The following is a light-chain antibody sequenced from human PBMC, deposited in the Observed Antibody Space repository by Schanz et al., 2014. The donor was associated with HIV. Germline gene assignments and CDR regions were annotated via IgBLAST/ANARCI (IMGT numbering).Light chain of an antibody. J-gene: IGLJ1*01. CDR2: GNS. CDR1: NSNIGPASD. Sequence: QSVLTQPPSMSGAPGQRVIISCSGSNSNIGPASDVHWYQQFPGKAPKLLIFGNSIRPLGVSNRFSGSKSGNTASLTISGLQPEDEAEYFCSSYTTSNTHVFGSGTKLTVL. V-gene: IGLV1-40*01. CDR3: SSYTTSNTHV.